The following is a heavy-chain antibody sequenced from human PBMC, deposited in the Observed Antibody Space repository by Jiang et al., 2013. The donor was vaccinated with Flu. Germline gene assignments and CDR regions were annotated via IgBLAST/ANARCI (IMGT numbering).Heavy chain of an antibody. CDR1: GGSISSGGSY. J-gene: IGHJ4*02. Sequence: GLVKPSQTLSLTCTVSGGSISSGGSYWHCIRHHPGKGLEWIGYISYSGNTYYNASLKSRVTISGDTSKNQFSLKLSSVTAADTAVYYCARLYKGEFYFDYWGQGTLVTVSS. D-gene: IGHD3-10*01. CDR3: ARLYKGEFYFDY. V-gene: IGHV4-31*03. CDR2: ISYSGNT.